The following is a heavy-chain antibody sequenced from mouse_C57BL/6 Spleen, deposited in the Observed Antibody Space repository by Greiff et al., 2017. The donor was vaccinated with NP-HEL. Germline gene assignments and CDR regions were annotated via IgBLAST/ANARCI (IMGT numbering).Heavy chain of an antibody. CDR2: IRNKANGYTT. J-gene: IGHJ3*01. V-gene: IGHV7-3*01. Sequence: VQGVESGGGLVQPGGSLSLSCAASGFTFTDYYMSWVRQPPGKALEWLGFIRNKANGYTTEYSASVKGRFTISRDNSQSILYLQMNALRAEDSATYYCARLYGSSSWFAYWGQGTLVTVSA. CDR3: ARLYGSSSWFAY. CDR1: GFTFTDYY. D-gene: IGHD1-1*01.